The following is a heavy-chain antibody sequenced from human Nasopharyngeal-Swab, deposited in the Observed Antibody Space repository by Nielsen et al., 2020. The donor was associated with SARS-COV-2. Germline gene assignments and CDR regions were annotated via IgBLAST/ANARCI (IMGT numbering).Heavy chain of an antibody. CDR1: GFTFSSYT. CDR2: ISYDGSNK. D-gene: IGHD3-10*01. CDR3: AKIFGSGSYYMSRRDPFDY. V-gene: IGHV3-30-3*02. Sequence: GGSLRLSCAASGFTFSSYTMHWVRQAPGKGLEWVAVISYDGSNKYYADSVKGRFTISRDNSKNTLYLQMNSLRAEDTAVYYCAKIFGSGSYYMSRRDPFDYWGQGTLVTVSS. J-gene: IGHJ4*02.